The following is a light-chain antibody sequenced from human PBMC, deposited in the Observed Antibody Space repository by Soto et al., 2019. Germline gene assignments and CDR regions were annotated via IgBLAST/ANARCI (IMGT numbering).Light chain of an antibody. Sequence: EIVLTQSPATLSLSPGERATLSCRASQSVSTYLAWYQQKPGQAPRLLIYDASKRATGIPARFSGSGSGTDFTLTIGSLEPEDFTVYYCQQRSNWPWTFGQGTKVEIK. CDR1: QSVSTY. CDR3: QQRSNWPWT. V-gene: IGKV3-11*01. CDR2: DAS. J-gene: IGKJ1*01.